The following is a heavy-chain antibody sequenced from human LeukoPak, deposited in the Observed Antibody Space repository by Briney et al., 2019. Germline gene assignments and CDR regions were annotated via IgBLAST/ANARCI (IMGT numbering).Heavy chain of an antibody. J-gene: IGHJ4*02. D-gene: IGHD2-21*02. Sequence: GGSLRLSCAASGFTFSSYEMNWVRQAPGKVLEWVSYISSSGSTIYYADSVKGRFTISRDNAKNSLYLQMNSLRAEDTAVYYCARDWGDPAPHYFDYWGQGTLVTVSS. CDR1: GFTFSSYE. CDR3: ARDWGDPAPHYFDY. CDR2: ISSSGSTI. V-gene: IGHV3-48*03.